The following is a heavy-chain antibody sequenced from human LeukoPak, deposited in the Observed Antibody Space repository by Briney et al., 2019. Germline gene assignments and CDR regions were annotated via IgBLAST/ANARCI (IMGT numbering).Heavy chain of an antibody. CDR3: YYMDV. CDR1: SGSFSGNY. J-gene: IGHJ6*03. V-gene: IGHV4-34*01. Sequence: SETLSLTCAVYSGSFSGNYWSWIRLPPGKGLEWIGEINHSGSTNYNPSLKSRVTISVDTSKNQFSLKLSSVTAADTAVYYCYYMDVWGKGTTVTVSS. CDR2: INHSGST.